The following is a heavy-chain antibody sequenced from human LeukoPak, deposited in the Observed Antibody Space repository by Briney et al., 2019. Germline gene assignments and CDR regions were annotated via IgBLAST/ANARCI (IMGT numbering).Heavy chain of an antibody. CDR1: GGSITGGSYY. D-gene: IGHD3-22*01. J-gene: IGHJ4*02. V-gene: IGHV4-61*02. CDR3: ARSAYDSGGAYRRFDY. CDR2: IYTSGRT. Sequence: SETLSLTCTVSGGSITGGSYYWSWIRQPAGKGLEWIGRIYTSGRTNYNPSLKSRVTISVDTSKNQFSLKLSSVTAADTAMYYCARSAYDSGGAYRRFDYWGQGTLVTVSS.